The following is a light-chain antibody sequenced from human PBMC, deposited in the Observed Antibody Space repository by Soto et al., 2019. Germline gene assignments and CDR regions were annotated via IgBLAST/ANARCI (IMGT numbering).Light chain of an antibody. V-gene: IGKV3-15*01. CDR2: GAS. CDR3: QHYNSYSEA. Sequence: EIVMTQSPATLSVSPGERATLSCRASQSVSSNLAWYQQKPGQAPRLLIYGASTRATGIPARFSGSGSGTEFTLTISSLQSEDFATYYYQHYNSYSEAFGQGTKVELK. J-gene: IGKJ1*01. CDR1: QSVSSN.